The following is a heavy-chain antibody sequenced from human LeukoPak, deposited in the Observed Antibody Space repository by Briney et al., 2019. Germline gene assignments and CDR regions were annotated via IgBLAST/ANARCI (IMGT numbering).Heavy chain of an antibody. J-gene: IGHJ3*02. V-gene: IGHV3-48*01. CDR3: AKEVRGDAFDI. CDR2: ISSSSSTI. Sequence: GGSLRLSCAASGFTFSSYSMNWVRQAPGKGLEWVSYISSSSSTIYYADSVKGRFTISRDNAKNSLYLQMNSLRAEDTAVYYCAKEVRGDAFDIWGQGTVVTVSS. CDR1: GFTFSSYS. D-gene: IGHD3-16*01.